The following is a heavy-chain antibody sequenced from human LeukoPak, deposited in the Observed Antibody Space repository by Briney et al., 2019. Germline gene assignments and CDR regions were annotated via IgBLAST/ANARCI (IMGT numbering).Heavy chain of an antibody. CDR3: ARDRGDYDSSGYYGYFDY. D-gene: IGHD3-22*01. Sequence: KPSETLSLTCTLSGGSIRSHYWRWIRQPPAKGLPRIGYIYYSGSPNYNPSLKSRVTISVDTSKNQFSLKLSSVTAADTAVYYCARDRGDYDSSGYYGYFDYWGQGALVTVSS. CDR1: GGSIRSHY. CDR2: IYYSGSP. V-gene: IGHV4-59*11. J-gene: IGHJ4*02.